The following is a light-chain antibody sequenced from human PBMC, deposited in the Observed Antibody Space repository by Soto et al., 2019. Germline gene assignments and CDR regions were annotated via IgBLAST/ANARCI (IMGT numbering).Light chain of an antibody. CDR1: QTISNY. Sequence: DIQMTQSPSSLSASLGDRVTISCRASQTISNYLNWYQQKPWKAPNLLIYAASSLQGGVPSRISGSVYGTDFTLTISSLQPEYFATHYCQQSSSDPYTLGHRPKVDIK. V-gene: IGKV1-39*01. CDR2: AAS. J-gene: IGKJ2*01. CDR3: QQSSSDPYT.